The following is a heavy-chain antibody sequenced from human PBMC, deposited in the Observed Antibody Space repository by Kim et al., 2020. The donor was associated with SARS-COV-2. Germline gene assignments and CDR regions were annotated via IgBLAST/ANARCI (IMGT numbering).Heavy chain of an antibody. D-gene: IGHD4-4*01. CDR3: AKAPGYSNYVDWYFDL. V-gene: IGHV3-23*01. J-gene: IGHJ2*01. Sequence: DSVKGRFTISRDNSKNTLYLQMNSLRAEDTALYYCAKAPGYSNYVDWYFDLWGRGTLVTVSS.